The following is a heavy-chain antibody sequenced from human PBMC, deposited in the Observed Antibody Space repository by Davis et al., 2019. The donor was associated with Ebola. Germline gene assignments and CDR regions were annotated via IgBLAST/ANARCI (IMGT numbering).Heavy chain of an antibody. V-gene: IGHV5-51*01. J-gene: IGHJ4*02. Sequence: GESLKISCKGSGYSFTSYWIGWVPHMPGKGLEWMGIIYTGDSDTRYSPSFQGQVTISADKSISTAYLQWSSLKASDTAMYYCARRIAEAMYYFDYWGQGTLVTVSS. D-gene: IGHD6-13*01. CDR1: GYSFTSYW. CDR3: ARRIAEAMYYFDY. CDR2: IYTGDSDT.